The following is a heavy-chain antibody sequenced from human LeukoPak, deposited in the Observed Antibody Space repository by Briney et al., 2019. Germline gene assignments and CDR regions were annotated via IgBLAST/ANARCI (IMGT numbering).Heavy chain of an antibody. J-gene: IGHJ4*02. V-gene: IGHV3-21*01. CDR1: EFTFSSYS. D-gene: IGHD6-13*01. CDR3: ATLPYSSSWYEHFDY. Sequence: PGGSLRLSCAASEFTFSSYSMNWVRQAPGKGLEWVSSISSSSSYIYYADSVKGRFTISRDNAKNSLYLQMNSLRAEDTAVYYCATLPYSSSWYEHFDYWGQGTLVTVSS. CDR2: ISSSSSYI.